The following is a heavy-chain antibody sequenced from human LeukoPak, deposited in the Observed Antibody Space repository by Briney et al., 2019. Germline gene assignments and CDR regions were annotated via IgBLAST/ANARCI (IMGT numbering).Heavy chain of an antibody. J-gene: IGHJ3*02. CDR3: ARAEDIVVVVAAYGAFDI. Sequence: SETLSLTCTVSGGSISSYYWSWIRQPPGKGLEWIGYIYYSGSTNYNPSLKSRVTISVDTSKNQFSLKLSSVTAADTAVYYCARAEDIVVVVAAYGAFDIWGQGTMVTVSS. D-gene: IGHD2-15*01. CDR1: GGSISSYY. CDR2: IYYSGST. V-gene: IGHV4-59*12.